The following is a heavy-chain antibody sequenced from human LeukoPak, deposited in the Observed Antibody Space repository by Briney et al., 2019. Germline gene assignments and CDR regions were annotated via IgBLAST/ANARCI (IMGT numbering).Heavy chain of an antibody. CDR2: INHSGST. J-gene: IGHJ4*02. CDR1: GGSFSGYY. V-gene: IGHV4-34*01. Sequence: SSETLSLTCAVYGGSFSGYYWSWIRQPPGKGLEWIGEINHSGSTNYNPSLKSRVTISVDTSKNQFSLKLSSVIAADTAVYYCARYDFWSGYRYWGQGTLVTVSS. CDR3: ARYDFWSGYRY. D-gene: IGHD3-3*01.